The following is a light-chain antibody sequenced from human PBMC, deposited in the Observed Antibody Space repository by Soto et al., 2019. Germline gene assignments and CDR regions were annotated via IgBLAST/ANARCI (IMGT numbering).Light chain of an antibody. J-gene: IGKJ4*01. CDR2: DSS. Sequence: SPAALSVSPGGRVTLSCSASQGIGSTLAWYQQKPGQTPRPLIYDSSTRAIGIPTRFTGSRSGTEFTLTINGLQSEDFAVYYFQRYNNWSRSFGGGSKVDIK. CDR1: QGIGST. V-gene: IGKV3-15*01. CDR3: QRYNNWSRS.